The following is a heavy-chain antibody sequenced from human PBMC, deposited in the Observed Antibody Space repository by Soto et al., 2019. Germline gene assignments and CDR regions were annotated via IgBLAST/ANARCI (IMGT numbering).Heavy chain of an antibody. CDR3: ARLPQLAVGELDD. CDR2: IDTSGNT. J-gene: IGHJ4*02. V-gene: IGHV4-4*07. D-gene: IGHD6-6*01. Sequence: PETLSLTCTVSVDSITTYYWSWIRQPAGKGLEWIGRIDTSGNTNYNPSLKSRVTMSVDTSKNQFSLKLSSVTAADTAVYYCARLPQLAVGELDDWGKGTLVTV. CDR1: VDSITTYY.